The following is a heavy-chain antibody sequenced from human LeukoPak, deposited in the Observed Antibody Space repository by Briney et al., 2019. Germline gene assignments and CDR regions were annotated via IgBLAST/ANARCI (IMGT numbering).Heavy chain of an antibody. D-gene: IGHD6-13*01. CDR1: GYTFTVSR. J-gene: IGHJ6*02. Sequence: ASVSVSYKASGYTFTVSRMQGARQAPGQGREGMGWINLSKGDTNSKQKFQGRVTITRDTSISTVYMELSRLTSDDTAVYYCARSWYGMLVWGQGATVIVS. CDR3: ARSWYGMLV. CDR2: INLSKGDT. V-gene: IGHV1-2*02.